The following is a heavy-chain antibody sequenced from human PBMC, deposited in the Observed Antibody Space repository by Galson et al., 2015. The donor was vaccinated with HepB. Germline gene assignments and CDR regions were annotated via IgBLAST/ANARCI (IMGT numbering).Heavy chain of an antibody. CDR3: ARVHVRYSDFWSGYYSAFGY. J-gene: IGHJ4*02. CDR1: GYAFTAYY. V-gene: IGHV1-2*02. Sequence: SVKVSCKASGYAFTAYYIHWVRQAPGQGFEWMGWINPNTGGTNYAQKFQGRVTMTRDTSVAYVELSRLRSDDTALYYCARVHVRYSDFWSGYYSAFGYWGQGTLVTISS. CDR2: INPNTGGT. D-gene: IGHD3-3*01.